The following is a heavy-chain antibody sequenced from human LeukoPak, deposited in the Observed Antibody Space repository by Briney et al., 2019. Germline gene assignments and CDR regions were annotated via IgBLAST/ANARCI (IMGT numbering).Heavy chain of an antibody. Sequence: PSETLSLTCAVSGGSISSGGYSWSWIRQSPRKGLEWIGYIYHSGSTYYNPSLKSRVTISVDRSKNQFSLKLSSVTAADTAVYYCATLWGSVVPAAMTSYYYYGMDVWGQGTTVTVSS. V-gene: IGHV4-30-2*02. CDR2: IYHSGST. D-gene: IGHD2-2*01. J-gene: IGHJ6*02. CDR3: ATLWGSVVPAAMTSYYYYGMDV. CDR1: GGSISSGGYS.